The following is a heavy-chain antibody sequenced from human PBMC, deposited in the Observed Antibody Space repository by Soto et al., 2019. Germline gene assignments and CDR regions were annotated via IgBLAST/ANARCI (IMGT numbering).Heavy chain of an antibody. CDR2: IHSSGGT. CDR3: ASVVVGATRQSGSDH. CDR1: LGSVNTADYF. V-gene: IGHV4-39*02. J-gene: IGHJ4*02. Sequence: PSETLSLTCTVSLGSVNTADYFWAWIRQPPGKGLEFIGSIHSSGGTFYSPSLKSRVSISIDKSKNHFSLRVTSVTAGDTAVYFCASVVVGATRQSGSDHWGQGTLVTVSS. D-gene: IGHD2-15*01.